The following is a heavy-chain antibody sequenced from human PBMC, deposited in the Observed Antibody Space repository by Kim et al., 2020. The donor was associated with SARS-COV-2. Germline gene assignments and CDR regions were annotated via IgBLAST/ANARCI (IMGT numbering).Heavy chain of an antibody. CDR3: ASGVAYCGGDCSLDY. V-gene: IGHV3-48*02. J-gene: IGHJ4*02. Sequence: GGSLRLSCAASGFTFSSYSMNWVRQAPGKGLEWVSYISSSSSTIYYADSVKGRFTISRDNAKNSLYLQMNSLRDEDTAVYYCASGVAYCGGDCSLDYWGQGTLVTVSS. CDR1: GFTFSSYS. D-gene: IGHD2-21*02. CDR2: ISSSSSTI.